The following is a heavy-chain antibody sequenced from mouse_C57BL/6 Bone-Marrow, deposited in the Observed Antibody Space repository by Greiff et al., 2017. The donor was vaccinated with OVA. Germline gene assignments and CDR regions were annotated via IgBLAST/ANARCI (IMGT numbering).Heavy chain of an antibody. J-gene: IGHJ4*01. CDR3: AIKRKKYDYDERYAMDY. CDR1: GYTFTSYG. Sequence: EVKLQEPGAELVRPGSSVKMSCKTSGYTFTSYGINWVKQRPGQGLEWIGYIYIGNGYTEYNEKFKGKATLTSDTSSITTYMQLSSLTSEDSAIYYCAIKRKKYDYDERYAMDYWGQGTSVTVSS. D-gene: IGHD2-4*01. CDR2: IYIGNGYT. V-gene: IGHV1-58*01.